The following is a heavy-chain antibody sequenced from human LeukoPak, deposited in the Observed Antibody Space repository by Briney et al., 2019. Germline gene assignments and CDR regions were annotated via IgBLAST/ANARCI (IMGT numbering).Heavy chain of an antibody. V-gene: IGHV1-8*03. D-gene: IGHD5-18*01. CDR3: ATPTMRGPSYGYVRLLN. CDR2: VNPSSGDT. J-gene: IGHJ4*02. Sequence: VASVRVSCKASGYTFTSFDINWVRQATGQGPEWMGWVNPSSGDTGYAQKFQGRVTFTRDTSTNTAYMELSSLTSEDTAVYYCATPTMRGPSYGYVRLLNWGQGSLVTVSS. CDR1: GYTFTSFD.